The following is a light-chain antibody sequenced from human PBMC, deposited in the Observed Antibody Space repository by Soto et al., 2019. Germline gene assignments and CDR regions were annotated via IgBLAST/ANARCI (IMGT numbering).Light chain of an antibody. CDR3: HPYGSTPCT. CDR2: GAS. CDR1: QSVSSSY. Sequence: EIVLTQSPGTLSLSPGERATLSCRASQSVSSSYLAWYQQKPGQAPRLLIYGASSRATGIPDRFSGSGSGTDFTLTISRLEPEDYAVYYCHPYGSTPCTFGQGTNVAIK. J-gene: IGKJ1*01. V-gene: IGKV3-20*01.